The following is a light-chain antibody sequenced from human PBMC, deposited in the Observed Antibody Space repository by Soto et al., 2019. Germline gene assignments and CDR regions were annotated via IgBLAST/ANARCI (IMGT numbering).Light chain of an antibody. CDR1: QSVSSN. CDR2: DSS. CDR3: QQYYNWPPTWT. J-gene: IGKJ1*01. Sequence: EIVMTQSPDTLSVSPGERATLSCRASQSVSSNLAWYQQKPGQAPRLLIYDSSSRATGVPARFSGSGSGTEFSLAISSLQSEDFAVYYCQQYYNWPPTWTFGQGTKVDIK. V-gene: IGKV3-15*01.